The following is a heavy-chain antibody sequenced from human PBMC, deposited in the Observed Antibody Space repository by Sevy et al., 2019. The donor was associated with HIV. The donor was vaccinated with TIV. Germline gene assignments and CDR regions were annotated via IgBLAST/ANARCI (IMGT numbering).Heavy chain of an antibody. Sequence: GGSLRLSCGASGFTFSTHWMSWVRQAPGKGLEWVANINQDGSQKYYVDSVKGRFTISKDNAKNSLYLQMSSLRAEDTAVYYCAREFDGGPDYWGQRTLVTVSS. CDR1: GFTFSTHW. J-gene: IGHJ4*02. V-gene: IGHV3-7*01. CDR3: AREFDGGPDY. CDR2: INQDGSQK. D-gene: IGHD3-9*01.